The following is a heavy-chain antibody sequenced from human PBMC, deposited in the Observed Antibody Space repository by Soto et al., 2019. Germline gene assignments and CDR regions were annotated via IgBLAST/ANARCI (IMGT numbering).Heavy chain of an antibody. Sequence: EVQLEESGGGLVQPGGSLRLSCAASGFTFGIYWMSWVRQAPGKGLEWLATIKWDASEKKYVDSVKGRFTMSRDNAKNSLYLQTASLRAEDTAVYDCATDSGEGSGTSVNHYLDFWGHGTLVTVSS. CDR3: ATDSGEGSGTSVNHYLDF. J-gene: IGHJ4*01. CDR1: GFTFGIYW. CDR2: IKWDASEK. V-gene: IGHV3-7*01. D-gene: IGHD3-10*01.